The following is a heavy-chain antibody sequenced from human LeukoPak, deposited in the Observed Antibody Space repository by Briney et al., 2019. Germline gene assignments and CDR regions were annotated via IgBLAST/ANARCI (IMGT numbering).Heavy chain of an antibody. D-gene: IGHD2-15*01. CDR1: GFTFSNYA. CDR2: ISGSGGST. J-gene: IGHJ6*02. CDR3: AKLGYCSGGSCYGPGMDV. V-gene: IGHV3-23*01. Sequence: TGGSLRLSCAASGFTFSNYAMSWVRQAPGKGLEWVSAISGSGGSTYYADSVKGRFTISRDNSKNTLYLQMNSLRAEDTAVYYCAKLGYCSGGSCYGPGMDVWGQGTTVTVSS.